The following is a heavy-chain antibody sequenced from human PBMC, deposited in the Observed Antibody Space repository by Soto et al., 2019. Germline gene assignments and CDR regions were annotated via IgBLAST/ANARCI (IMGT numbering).Heavy chain of an antibody. Sequence: GGSLRLSCAASGFTFSDYYMSWIRQAPGKGLEWVSYISSSGSTIYYADSVKGRFTISRDNAKNSLYLQMNSLRAEDTAVYYCASGRGIVVVVAATSPADYWGQGTLVTVSA. V-gene: IGHV3-11*01. CDR1: GFTFSDYY. CDR2: ISSSGSTI. CDR3: ASGRGIVVVVAATSPADY. J-gene: IGHJ4*02. D-gene: IGHD2-15*01.